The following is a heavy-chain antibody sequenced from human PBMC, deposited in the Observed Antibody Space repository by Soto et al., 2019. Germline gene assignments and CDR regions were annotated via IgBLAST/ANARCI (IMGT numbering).Heavy chain of an antibody. CDR1: GYKFTSYS. V-gene: IGHV1-3*01. CDR3: ARVSPPYDRSVFGFDP. D-gene: IGHD3-22*01. CDR2: INAGNGNT. J-gene: IGHJ5*02. Sequence: ASVKVSGRPSGYKFTSYSLHWQRQTPGQRLEWMGWINAGNGNTKYSQKFQGRVTITRDTSASTAYMKLSSLRSEDTAVYYCARVSPPYDRSVFGFDPWGQGTLVTVSS.